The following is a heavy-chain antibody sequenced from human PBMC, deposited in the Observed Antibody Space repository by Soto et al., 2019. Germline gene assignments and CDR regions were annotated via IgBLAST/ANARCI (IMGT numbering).Heavy chain of an antibody. D-gene: IGHD1-26*01. V-gene: IGHV4-59*01. CDR3: ARLFIVGAPGSYSTGLDV. CDR2: IYYSGST. CDR1: GGSISSYY. Sequence: SETLSLTCTVSGGSISSYYWSWIRQPPGKGLEWIGYIYYSGSTNYNPSLKSRVTISVDTSKNQFSLKLNSMTAADTATYYCARLFIVGAPGSYSTGLDVWGQGTTVTVSS. J-gene: IGHJ6*02.